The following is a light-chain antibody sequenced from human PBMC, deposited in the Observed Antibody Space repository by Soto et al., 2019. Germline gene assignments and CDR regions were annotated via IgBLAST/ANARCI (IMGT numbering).Light chain of an antibody. CDR2: DAS. J-gene: IGKJ1*01. CDR1: QSISTW. Sequence: DIQITQSPSTLCASVGDRVTITCRASQSISTWLAWYQQRPGKAPKLLIYDASSSQSGVPSRFSGSGSGTEFTLTISSLQPDDLATYYCQQYNTYWTFGQGTKVDIK. V-gene: IGKV1-5*01. CDR3: QQYNTYWT.